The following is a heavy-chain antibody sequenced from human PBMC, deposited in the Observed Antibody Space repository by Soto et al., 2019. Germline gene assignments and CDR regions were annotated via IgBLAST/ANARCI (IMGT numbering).Heavy chain of an antibody. J-gene: IGHJ5*02. D-gene: IGHD6-25*01. CDR1: GGSMNSPSHY. CDR2: IFFTGRT. V-gene: IGHV4-39*01. Sequence: SETLPHTWTISGGSMNSPSHYWGWVRQPPGKGLEWIGSIFFTGRTYYTPSLKSRVTISADTSKNQFSLTLSSVTAADTAVYFCAGQTFTRAAASFGRRNWFDRWTTGSQVTV. CDR3: AGQTFTRAAASFGRRNWFDR.